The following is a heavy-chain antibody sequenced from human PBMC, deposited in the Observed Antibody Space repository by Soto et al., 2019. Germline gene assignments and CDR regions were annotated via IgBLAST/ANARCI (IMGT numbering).Heavy chain of an antibody. CDR2: IYSSGQT. CDR1: GFSVSTNY. CDR3: ARIYGSGVVDF. D-gene: IGHD3-10*01. J-gene: IGHJ4*02. Sequence: VQLVESGGGLIQAGGSRRLSCRVSGFSVSTNYMALVRQVPGKGLEWASVIYSSGQTYSPDSVQGRFTISRDNSKNTVYLQISSLRVEDTGVYSWARIYGSGVVDFWGQGSLITVSS. V-gene: IGHV3-53*01.